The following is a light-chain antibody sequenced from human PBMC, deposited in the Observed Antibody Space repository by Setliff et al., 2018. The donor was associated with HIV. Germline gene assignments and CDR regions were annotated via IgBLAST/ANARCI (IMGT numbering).Light chain of an antibody. CDR1: STDIGGYNY. J-gene: IGLJ1*01. CDR3: SSYASSSLYV. V-gene: IGLV2-14*01. CDR2: GVT. Sequence: HSVLTQPASVSGSPRQSITISCTGTSTDIGGYNYVSWYQQHPGKAPKLLIYGVTNRPSGISNRFSGSKSGNTASLTISGLQTEDEADYYCSSYASSSLYVFGTGTKVTVL.